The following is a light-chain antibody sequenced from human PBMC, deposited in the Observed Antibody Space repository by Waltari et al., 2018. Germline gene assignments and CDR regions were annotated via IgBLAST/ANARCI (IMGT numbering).Light chain of an antibody. Sequence: DIQMTQSPSSLSAFVGDRVTITCRASQSLSAYLNWYQQKPGTAPKLLIFAASKLQSGVPSRCSGSGSGTDFTLTISSLQPEDFATYYCQQRYTPLLTFGGGTKVEIK. CDR2: AAS. CDR3: QQRYTPLLT. J-gene: IGKJ4*01. V-gene: IGKV1-39*01. CDR1: QSLSAY.